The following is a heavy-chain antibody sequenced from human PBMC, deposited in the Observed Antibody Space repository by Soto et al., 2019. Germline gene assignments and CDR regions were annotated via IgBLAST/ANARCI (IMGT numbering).Heavy chain of an antibody. CDR1: GGTFSSYA. CDR2: IIPIFGTA. V-gene: IGHV1-69*13. CDR3: ARDYPDILTGYYYYFDY. Sequence: SVKVSCKASGGTFSSYAISWVRQAPGQGLEWMGGIIPIFGTANYAQKFQGRVTITADESTSTAYMELSSLRSEDTAVYYCARDYPDILTGYYYYFDYWGQGTLVTVSS. J-gene: IGHJ4*02. D-gene: IGHD3-9*01.